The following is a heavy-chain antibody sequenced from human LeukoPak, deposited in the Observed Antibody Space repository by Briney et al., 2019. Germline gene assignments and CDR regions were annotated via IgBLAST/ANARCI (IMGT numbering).Heavy chain of an antibody. Sequence: GASVKVSCKPSGYTFSNYGITWVRQAPGQGLEWMGWISAYNGNTNYAQKLQGRVTMTTDTSTSTAYMELRSLRSDDTAVYYCARSYMVRGVIRWFDPWGQGTLVTVSS. CDR1: GYTFSNYG. V-gene: IGHV1-18*01. D-gene: IGHD3-10*01. CDR2: ISAYNGNT. J-gene: IGHJ5*02. CDR3: ARSYMVRGVIRWFDP.